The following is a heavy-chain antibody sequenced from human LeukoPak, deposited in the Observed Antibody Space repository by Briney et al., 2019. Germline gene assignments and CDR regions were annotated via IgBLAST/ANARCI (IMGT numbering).Heavy chain of an antibody. D-gene: IGHD1-14*01. V-gene: IGHV4-4*07. Sequence: SETLSLTCTVSGGSISSYYWSWLRQPAGKGLKWIGRIYTSGSTNYNPSLKSRVTMSVDTSKNQFSLKLSSVTAADTAVYYCARDSAPVRTSWYFDLWGRGTLVAVSS. CDR3: ARDSAPVRTSWYFDL. CDR1: GGSISSYY. CDR2: IYTSGST. J-gene: IGHJ2*01.